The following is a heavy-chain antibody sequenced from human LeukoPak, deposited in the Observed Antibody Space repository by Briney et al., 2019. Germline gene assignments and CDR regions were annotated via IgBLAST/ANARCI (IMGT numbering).Heavy chain of an antibody. CDR1: GFTFSSYS. CDR3: ARARGSSSWDDVGAFDI. D-gene: IGHD6-13*01. J-gene: IGHJ3*02. Sequence: GGSLRLSCAASGFTFSSYSMNWVRQAPGKGLEWVSSISSSSSYIYYADSVKGRFTISRDNSKNTLYLQMNSLRAEDTAVYYCARARGSSSWDDVGAFDIWGQGTMVTVSS. V-gene: IGHV3-21*04. CDR2: ISSSSSYI.